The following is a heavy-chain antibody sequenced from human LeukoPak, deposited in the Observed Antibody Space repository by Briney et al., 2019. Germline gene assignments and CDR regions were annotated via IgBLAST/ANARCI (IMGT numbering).Heavy chain of an antibody. J-gene: IGHJ5*02. D-gene: IGHD2-15*01. CDR3: ARDYGGSSGWFDP. V-gene: IGHV1-8*01. Sequence: ASVKVSCKASGYTFTSYDINWVRQATGQGLEWMGWMSPNSGNTGYAQKFQGRLTMTRDTSISTAYMELSSLRSEDTAVYYCARDYGGSSGWFDPWGQGTLVTVSS. CDR2: MSPNSGNT. CDR1: GYTFTSYD.